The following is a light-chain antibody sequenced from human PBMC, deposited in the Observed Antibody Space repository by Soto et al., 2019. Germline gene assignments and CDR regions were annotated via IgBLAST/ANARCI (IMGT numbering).Light chain of an antibody. CDR2: DVN. Sequence: QSALTQPRSVSGSPGQSVTISCTGTSSDVGGYNYVSWYQHHPGKAPKVMIYDVNKRPSGVPDRFSGSKSGNTASLTISGLQAEDEADYYCCSYAGTYTHVFGTGTKLTVL. J-gene: IGLJ1*01. CDR1: SSDVGGYNY. V-gene: IGLV2-11*01. CDR3: CSYAGTYTHV.